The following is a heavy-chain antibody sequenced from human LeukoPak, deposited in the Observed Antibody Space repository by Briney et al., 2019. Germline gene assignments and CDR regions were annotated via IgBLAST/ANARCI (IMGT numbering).Heavy chain of an antibody. CDR1: GDSIRSSSYH. D-gene: IGHD3-10*01. J-gene: IGHJ5*02. CDR2: IYYSGST. Sequence: PSETLSLTCTVSGDSIRSSSYHWGWIRQPPGKGLEWIGSIYYSGSTYNNRSLKRRLTISIDTSKNQFSLGLSSVTAADTAVYYCTREVEGYSYASGRFLHFDPWGQGTLVTVSS. V-gene: IGHV4-39*07. CDR3: TREVEGYSYASGRFLHFDP.